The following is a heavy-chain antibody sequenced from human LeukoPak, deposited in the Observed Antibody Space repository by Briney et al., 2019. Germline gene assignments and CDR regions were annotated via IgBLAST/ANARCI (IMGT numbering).Heavy chain of an antibody. D-gene: IGHD6-13*01. CDR2: IIPIFGTA. CDR1: GYTFTSYG. J-gene: IGHJ5*02. Sequence: SVKVSCKASGYTFTSYGISWVRQAPGQGLEWMGGIIPIFGTANYAQKFQGRVTITTDESTSTAYMELSSLRSEDTAVYYCARGRQLTYPYNWFDPWGQGTLVTVSS. CDR3: ARGRQLTYPYNWFDP. V-gene: IGHV1-69*05.